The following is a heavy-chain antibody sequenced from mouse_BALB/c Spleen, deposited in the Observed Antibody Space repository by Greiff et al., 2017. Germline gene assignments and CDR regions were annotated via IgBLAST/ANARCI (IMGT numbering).Heavy chain of an antibody. CDR1: GYTFTSYT. Sequence: VQLQQSGAELARPGASGKMSCKASGYTFTSYTMHWVKQRPGQGLEWIGYINPSSGYTNYNQKFKDKATLTADKSSSTAYMQLSSLTSEDSAVYYCARKSVRRDAMDYWGQGTSVTVSS. CDR3: ARKSVRRDAMDY. CDR2: INPSSGYT. V-gene: IGHV1-4*01. D-gene: IGHD2-14*01. J-gene: IGHJ4*01.